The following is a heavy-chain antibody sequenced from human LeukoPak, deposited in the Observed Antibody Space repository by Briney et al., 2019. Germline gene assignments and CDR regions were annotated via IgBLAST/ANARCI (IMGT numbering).Heavy chain of an antibody. CDR1: GFTFSRYG. Sequence: GGSLSLSCAASGFTFSRYGMRWVREAPGTGLEWVAVISYDGSNKYYADSVKGRFTISRDNSKNTLYLQMNSLRAEDTAVYYCARANPREYGGNADYFDYWGQGTLVTVSS. D-gene: IGHD4-23*01. CDR2: ISYDGSNK. CDR3: ARANPREYGGNADYFDY. V-gene: IGHV3-30*03. J-gene: IGHJ4*02.